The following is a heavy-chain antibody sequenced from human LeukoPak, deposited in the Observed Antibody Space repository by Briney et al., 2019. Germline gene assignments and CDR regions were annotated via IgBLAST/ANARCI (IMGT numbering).Heavy chain of an antibody. CDR2: ISYDGSNK. CDR1: GFTFSSYA. J-gene: IGHJ4*02. Sequence: GGSLRLSCAASGFTFSSYAMHWVRQAPGKGLEWVAVISYDGSNKYYADSVKGRFTISRDNDKNSLYLQMNSLRAEDTAVYYCARAIHYSSGYFLDYWGQGTLVTVSS. V-gene: IGHV3-30*04. D-gene: IGHD3-22*01. CDR3: ARAIHYSSGYFLDY.